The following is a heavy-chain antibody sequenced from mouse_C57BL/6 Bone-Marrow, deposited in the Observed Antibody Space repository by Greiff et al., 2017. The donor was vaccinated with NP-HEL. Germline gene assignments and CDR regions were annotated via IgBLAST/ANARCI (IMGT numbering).Heavy chain of an antibody. V-gene: IGHV6-3*01. D-gene: IGHD4-1*01. Sequence: VQLKESGGGLVQPGGSMKLSCVASGFTFSNYWMNWARQSPEKGLEWVAQIRLKSDNYATHYAESVKGRFTISRDDSKSSVYLQMNNLRAEDTGIYYCTGLGYAMDYWGQGTSVTVSS. CDR2: IRLKSDNYAT. CDR1: GFTFSNYW. CDR3: TGLGYAMDY. J-gene: IGHJ4*01.